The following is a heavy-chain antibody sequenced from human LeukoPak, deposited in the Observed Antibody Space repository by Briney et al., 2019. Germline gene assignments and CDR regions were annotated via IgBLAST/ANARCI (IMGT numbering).Heavy chain of an antibody. D-gene: IGHD3-22*01. CDR1: GYTFTNFY. Sequence: ASVKVSCKASGYTFTNFYMHWVRQAPGQGLEWMGVIDPSAGSTTYAQKFQGRVTMTRDTATSTVYMELSSLRSEDTAVYYCARAHYASSNIKVPFDVWGKGTTVTVSS. CDR3: ARAHYASSNIKVPFDV. CDR2: IDPSAGST. J-gene: IGHJ6*04. V-gene: IGHV1-46*01.